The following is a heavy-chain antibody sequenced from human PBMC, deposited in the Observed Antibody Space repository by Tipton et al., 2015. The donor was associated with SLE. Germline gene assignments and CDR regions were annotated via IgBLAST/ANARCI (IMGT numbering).Heavy chain of an antibody. J-gene: IGHJ4*02. V-gene: IGHV4-30-2*01. CDR1: GGSISSGASS. CDR3: ARDRGAAPDY. CDR2: IYHTGST. D-gene: IGHD6-6*01. Sequence: TLSLTCTVSGGSISSGASSWSWIRQPPGKGLEWMGYIYHTGSTYNNPSLKSRVTISVDRSKNQFSLKLSSVTAADTAVYYCARDRGAAPDYWGQGTLVTVSS.